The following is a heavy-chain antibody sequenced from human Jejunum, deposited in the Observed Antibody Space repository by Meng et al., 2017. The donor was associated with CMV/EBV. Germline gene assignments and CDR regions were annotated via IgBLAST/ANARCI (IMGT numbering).Heavy chain of an antibody. D-gene: IGHD3-22*01. CDR2: FNPNGDVT. J-gene: IGHJ4*03. Sequence: QLQLVQSGAEVKKPGASVKVSCKASGYTFTNYYMHWVRQAPGQGLQWMGLFNPNGDVTTYSPRFQGRITLTGDTSTSTLYMELSSLTSDDTAVYYCAREMPMTCYFDQWGQGTLVTVSS. V-gene: IGHV1-46*01. CDR3: AREMPMTCYFDQ. CDR1: GYTFTNYY.